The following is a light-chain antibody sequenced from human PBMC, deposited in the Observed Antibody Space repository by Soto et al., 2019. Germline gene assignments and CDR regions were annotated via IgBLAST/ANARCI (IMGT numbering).Light chain of an antibody. CDR2: DAS. CDR3: LQYYNFSWT. J-gene: IGKJ1*01. V-gene: IGKV1-5*01. Sequence: DFQMTQSPSTLSASVGDRVTITCRASQNIRSRLAWFQQKPGKAPKLLIYDASSLESGVPSRFSGGGSGTHFTLTISSLQPDDFASYFCLQYYNFSWTFGQGTKVDIK. CDR1: QNIRSR.